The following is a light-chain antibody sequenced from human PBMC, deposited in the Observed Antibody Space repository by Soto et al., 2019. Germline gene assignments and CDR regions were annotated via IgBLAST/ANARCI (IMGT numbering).Light chain of an antibody. Sequence: DIVMTQSPDSLAVSLVEGATINCKSRQSVVYSSDNKNYLAWYQQKPRQPPKLLIYWASTRESGVPDRFSGSGSGTDFTLTISSLQAEDVAVYYCQQYYNTPLTFGGGTKVDIK. CDR3: QQYYNTPLT. J-gene: IGKJ4*01. CDR1: QSVVYSSDNKNY. CDR2: WAS. V-gene: IGKV4-1*01.